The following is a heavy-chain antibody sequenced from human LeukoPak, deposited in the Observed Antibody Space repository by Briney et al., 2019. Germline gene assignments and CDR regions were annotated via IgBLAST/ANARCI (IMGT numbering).Heavy chain of an antibody. J-gene: IGHJ4*02. D-gene: IGHD3-9*01. CDR2: TYYRSKWYH. CDR3: ARVGSYYDILTGYYNVAGYFDY. V-gene: IGHV6-1*01. Sequence: SQTLSLTCAISGDSVSSNYVAWNWIRQSPSRGLEWLGRTYYRSKWYHDYAVSVKSRITINPDTSKNQFSLQLNSVTPEDTAVYYCARVGSYYDILTGYYNVAGYFDYWGQGTLVTVSS. CDR1: GDSVSSNYVA.